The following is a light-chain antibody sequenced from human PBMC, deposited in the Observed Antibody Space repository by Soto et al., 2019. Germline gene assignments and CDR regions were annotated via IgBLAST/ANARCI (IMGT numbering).Light chain of an antibody. Sequence: QSVLTQPASVSRSPGQSIAISCTGTSSDVGGYNYVSWYQHHPGKAPKLMIFDVSNRPSGVSNRFSGSKSGNTASLTISGLQPEDEADYYCSSYTTSNTRQIVFGTGT. CDR2: DVS. CDR3: SSYTTSNTRQIV. CDR1: SSDVGGYNY. J-gene: IGLJ1*01. V-gene: IGLV2-14*03.